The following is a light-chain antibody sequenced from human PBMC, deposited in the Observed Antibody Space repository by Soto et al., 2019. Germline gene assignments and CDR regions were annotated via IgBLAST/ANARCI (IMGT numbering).Light chain of an antibody. V-gene: IGKV1-5*03. J-gene: IGKJ1*01. CDR3: QDLRT. CDR1: QNIDNW. CDR2: KAS. Sequence: DIQMTQSTSTLSASVGDRVTFTCRASQNIDNWLAWYQQKSGKAPKIPIYKASNLESGVPSRFSGSGSGTEFTLTSSGLQPDDSATYYCQDLRTFGQGTKVEMK.